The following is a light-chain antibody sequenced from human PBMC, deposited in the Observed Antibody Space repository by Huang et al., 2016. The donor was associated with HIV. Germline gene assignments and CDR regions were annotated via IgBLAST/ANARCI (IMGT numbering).Light chain of an antibody. V-gene: IGKV2-28*01. CDR1: QSLLHSNGYNY. Sequence: DIVMTQHPLLLPVIPGEPAAISCKSTQSLLHSNGYNYVDWYLQKPGQSPQLLIYLGSNRASGVPDRLSGSGSGTDFTLKIDRVEAEDVGVYYCMQALQTPYTFGQGTKLEIK. CDR3: MQALQTPYT. CDR2: LGS. J-gene: IGKJ2*01.